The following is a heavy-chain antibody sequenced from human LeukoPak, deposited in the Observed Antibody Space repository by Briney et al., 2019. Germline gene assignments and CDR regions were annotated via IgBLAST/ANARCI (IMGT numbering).Heavy chain of an antibody. V-gene: IGHV4-34*01. CDR2: INHSGST. D-gene: IGHD3-16*01. CDR1: GGSFSGYY. CDR3: ARRWVYDKRAFDA. J-gene: IGHJ3*01. Sequence: SETLSLTCAVYGGSFSGYYWSWIRQPPGKGLEWIGEINHSGSTNYNPSLKSRVTISLDTSKNQFSLNLSSVTAADTAVYYCARRWVYDKRAFDAWGQGTMVTVSS.